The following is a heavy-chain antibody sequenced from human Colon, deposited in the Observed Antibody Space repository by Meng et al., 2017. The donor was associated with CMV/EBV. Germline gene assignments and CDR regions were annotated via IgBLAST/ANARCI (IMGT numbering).Heavy chain of an antibody. CDR1: GFTFDEYA. CDR3: ATGGGNPRSPCDF. Sequence: GGSLRLSCVVSGFTFDEYAMHWVRQGPGKGLEWVSSISWNSEIIGYADSVKGRFTISRDNAKNSLYLQMDNLRVEDTALYYCATGGGNPRSPCDFWGQGTLVTVSS. D-gene: IGHD4-23*01. J-gene: IGHJ4*02. V-gene: IGHV3-9*01. CDR2: ISWNSEII.